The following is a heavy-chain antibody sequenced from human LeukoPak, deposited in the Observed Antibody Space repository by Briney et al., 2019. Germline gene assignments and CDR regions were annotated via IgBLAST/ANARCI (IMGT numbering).Heavy chain of an antibody. V-gene: IGHV3-21*01. J-gene: IGHJ4*02. CDR2: ISSSSSYI. CDR3: ARDLDGGYYFDY. D-gene: IGHD4-23*01. CDR1: GFTFSSYS. Sequence: GGSLRLSCAASGFTFSSYSMNWVRQAPGKGLEWVSSISSSSSYIYYADSVKGRFTISRDNAKNSLYLQMNSLRAEDTAVYYCARDLDGGYYFDYWGQGTLVTVSS.